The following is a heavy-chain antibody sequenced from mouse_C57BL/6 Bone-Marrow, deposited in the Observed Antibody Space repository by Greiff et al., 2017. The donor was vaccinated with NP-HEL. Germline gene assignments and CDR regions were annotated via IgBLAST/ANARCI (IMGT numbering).Heavy chain of an antibody. CDR1: GYTFTSYW. Sequence: QVQLQQPGTELVKPGASVKLSCKASGYTFTSYWMHWLKQRPGQGLEWIGNINPNNGGTNDNGKFKTKATLTVDKSSSTAYMQLSSLTSEDSAVYYCARDSGYAFDYWGQGTTLPVSS. J-gene: IGHJ2*01. CDR2: INPNNGGT. CDR3: ARDSGYAFDY. D-gene: IGHD3-2*02. V-gene: IGHV1-53*01.